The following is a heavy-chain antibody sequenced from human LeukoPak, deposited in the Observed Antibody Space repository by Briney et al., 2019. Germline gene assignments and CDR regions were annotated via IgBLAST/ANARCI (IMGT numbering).Heavy chain of an antibody. D-gene: IGHD1-26*01. J-gene: IGHJ4*02. CDR2: IKSKTDGGTT. V-gene: IGHV3-15*01. CDR3: ARTGSSRFDY. CDR1: GFTFSNAW. Sequence: GGPLRLSCAASGFTFSNAWMSWVRQAPGKGLEWVGRIKSKTDGGTTDYAAPVKGRFTISRDNFKNTLYLQMNSLRVEDTAVYYCARTGSSRFDYWGQGTLVTVSS.